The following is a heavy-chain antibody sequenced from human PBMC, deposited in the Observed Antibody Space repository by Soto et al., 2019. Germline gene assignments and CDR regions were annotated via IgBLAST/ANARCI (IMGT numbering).Heavy chain of an antibody. V-gene: IGHV3-48*03. J-gene: IGHJ6*02. D-gene: IGHD2-15*01. Sequence: GSLRLSCAASGFTFSSYEMNWVRQAPGKGLEWVSYISSSGSTIYYADSVKGRFTISRDNAKNSLYLQMNSLRAEDTAVYYCASPGMAAAKSYYYYYYGMDVWGQGTTVTVSS. CDR3: ASPGMAAAKSYYYYYYGMDV. CDR2: ISSSGSTI. CDR1: GFTFSSYE.